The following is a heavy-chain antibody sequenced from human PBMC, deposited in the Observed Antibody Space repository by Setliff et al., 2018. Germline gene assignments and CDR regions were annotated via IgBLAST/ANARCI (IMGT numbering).Heavy chain of an antibody. V-gene: IGHV4-34*01. J-gene: IGHJ3*02. CDR3: ARDQWVRDSSSVPSDTFDI. CDR1: GGSISSYY. Sequence: PSETLSLTCTVSGGSISSYYWSWIRQPPGKGLEWIGEINHSGSTNYNSSLTSRVTISVDTSKNQFSLKLSSVTAADTAVYYCARDQWVRDSSSVPSDTFDIWGRGTMVTV. D-gene: IGHD1-26*01. CDR2: INHSGST.